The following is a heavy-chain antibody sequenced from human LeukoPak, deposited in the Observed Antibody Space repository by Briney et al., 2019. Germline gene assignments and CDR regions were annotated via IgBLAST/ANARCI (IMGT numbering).Heavy chain of an antibody. CDR1: GGSITNKNYY. V-gene: IGHV4-61*05. CDR3: ATCRDEFGDYGFTS. D-gene: IGHD4-17*01. CDR2: IYNSGST. Sequence: SETLSLTCTVSGGSITNKNYYWGWIRQPPGKGLEWIGYIYNSGSTKYNPSLKSRVTMSVDTSKNLFSLKLTSVTAADTAVYYCATCRDEFGDYGFTSWGQGTLVTVSS. J-gene: IGHJ5*02.